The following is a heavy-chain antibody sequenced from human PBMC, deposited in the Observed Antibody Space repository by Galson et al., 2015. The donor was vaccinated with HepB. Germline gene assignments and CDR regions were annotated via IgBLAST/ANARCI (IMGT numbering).Heavy chain of an antibody. CDR1: GGTFSSYT. D-gene: IGHD2-21*02. V-gene: IGHV1-69*02. Sequence: SCKASGGTFSSYTISWVRQAPGQGLEWMGRIIPILGIANYAQKFQCRVTITADKSTSTAYMELSSLRSEDTAVYYCARSGYNRVTALSGMDVWGQGTTVTVSS. CDR3: ARSGYNRVTALSGMDV. CDR2: IIPILGIA. J-gene: IGHJ6*02.